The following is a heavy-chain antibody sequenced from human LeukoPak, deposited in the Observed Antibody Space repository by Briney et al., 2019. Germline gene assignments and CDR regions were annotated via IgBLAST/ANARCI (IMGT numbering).Heavy chain of an antibody. D-gene: IGHD3-22*01. CDR2: IYYSGST. J-gene: IGHJ3*02. CDR3: ARDLNYYDSSGYYYEGVYPLNDAFDI. CDR1: GGSTSGYY. V-gene: IGHV4-59*01. Sequence: SETLSLTCTVSGGSTSGYYWSWIRQPPGKGLEWIGYIYYSGSTNYNPSLKSRVTISVDTSKNQFSLKLRSVTAADTAVYYCARDLNYYDSSGYYYEGVYPLNDAFDIWGQGTMVTVSS.